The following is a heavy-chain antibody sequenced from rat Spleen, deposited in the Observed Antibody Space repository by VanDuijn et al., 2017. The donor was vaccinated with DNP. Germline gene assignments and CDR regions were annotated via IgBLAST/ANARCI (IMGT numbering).Heavy chain of an antibody. CDR3: ARPVATVAPFAY. CDR2: ISYDGSST. V-gene: IGHV5-7*01. Sequence: EVQLVESGGGLVQPGRSLKLSCAALGFTFSDYNMAWVRQAPKKGLEWVATISYDGSSTYYRGSVKGRFTISRDNAKSTLYLQMDSLMSEDTATYYCARPVATVAPFAYWGQGTLVTVSS. J-gene: IGHJ3*01. D-gene: IGHD1-3*01. CDR1: GFTFSDYN.